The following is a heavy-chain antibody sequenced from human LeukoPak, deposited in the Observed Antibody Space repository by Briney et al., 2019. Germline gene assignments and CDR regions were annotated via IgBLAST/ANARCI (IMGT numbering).Heavy chain of an antibody. CDR1: GFIFNNYW. V-gene: IGHV3-7*01. D-gene: IGHD2-15*01. Sequence: GGSLRLSCAASGFIFNNYWMTWVRQAPGKGQAWVANIKQDGSEKYYVDSVKGRFTISRDNVKNLLSLQMSSLRGEDTAVYFCARVNPLLAPGAFDIWGQGTMVAVSS. CDR3: ARVNPLLAPGAFDI. J-gene: IGHJ3*02. CDR2: IKQDGSEK.